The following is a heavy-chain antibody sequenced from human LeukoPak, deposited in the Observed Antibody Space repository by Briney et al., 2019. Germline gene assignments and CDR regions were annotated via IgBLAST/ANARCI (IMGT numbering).Heavy chain of an antibody. J-gene: IGHJ4*02. CDR2: IYYSGST. CDR1: GGSISSYY. CDR3: ARDPFRGVDY. Sequence: SETLSLTCTVSGGSISSYYWSWIRQPPGKGLEWIGYIYYSGSTNYNPSLKSRVTISVDTSKNQFSLKLSSVTAADTAVYYCARDPFRGVDYWGQGTLVTVSS. V-gene: IGHV4-59*01.